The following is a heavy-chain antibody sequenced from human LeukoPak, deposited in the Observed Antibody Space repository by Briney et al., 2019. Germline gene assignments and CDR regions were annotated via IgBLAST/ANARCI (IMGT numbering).Heavy chain of an antibody. CDR3: ERDQAYDILTGGVDY. CDR1: GFTFSSYG. Sequence: GGSLRLSCAASGFTFSSYGMHWVRQAPGKGLEWVAVIWYDGSNKYYADSVKGRFTISRDNSKNTLYLQMSSLRAEDTAVYYCERDQAYDILTGGVDYWGQGTLVTVSS. V-gene: IGHV3-33*01. D-gene: IGHD3-9*01. J-gene: IGHJ4*02. CDR2: IWYDGSNK.